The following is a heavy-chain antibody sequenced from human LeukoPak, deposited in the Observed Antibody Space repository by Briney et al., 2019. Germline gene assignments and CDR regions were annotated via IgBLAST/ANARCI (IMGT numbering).Heavy chain of an antibody. V-gene: IGHV3-53*01. J-gene: IGHJ5*02. CDR3: ARPRDDNSGYYIS. Sequence: GGSLRLSCAASGFTVSSSFMSWVRQAPGKGLEWVSLIYRGGTTYVADSVKGRFTASRDISKNTLYLQMNSLRAEDTALYYCARPRDDNSGYYISWGQGSQVTVSS. CDR2: IYRGGTT. D-gene: IGHD6-19*01. CDR1: GFTVSSSF.